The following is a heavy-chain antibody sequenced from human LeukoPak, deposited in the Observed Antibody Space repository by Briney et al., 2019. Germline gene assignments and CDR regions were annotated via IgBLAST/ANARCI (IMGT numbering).Heavy chain of an antibody. CDR1: GFIFSSYE. Sequence: GGSLRLSCAASGFIFSSYEMNWVRQAPGKGLEWVSYISSSGSIIYYADSVKGRFTISRDNAKNSLFLQMNSLRAEDTAVYYCARLRSPTDYWGQGTLVTVSS. CDR2: ISSSGSII. V-gene: IGHV3-48*03. J-gene: IGHJ4*02. D-gene: IGHD4-17*01. CDR3: ARLRSPTDY.